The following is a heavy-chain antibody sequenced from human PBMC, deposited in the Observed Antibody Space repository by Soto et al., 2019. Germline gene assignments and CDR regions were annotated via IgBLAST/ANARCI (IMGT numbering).Heavy chain of an antibody. CDR2: IGTLHDT. Sequence: EVQLVESGGGLVQPGGSLRLSCAASGFTFSASDMHWVRQAAGKGLEWVSAIGTLHDTYYPDSVKGRFTISRDNAKNSLYLQMNTLGAGDMAVFYCARQASYWHGGGGWLDPWGQGTLVTVSS. V-gene: IGHV3-13*01. J-gene: IGHJ5*02. CDR1: GFTFSASD. CDR3: ARQASYWHGGGGWLDP. D-gene: IGHD2-8*02.